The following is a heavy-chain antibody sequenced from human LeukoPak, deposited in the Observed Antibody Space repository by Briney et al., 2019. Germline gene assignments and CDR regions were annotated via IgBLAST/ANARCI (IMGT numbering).Heavy chain of an antibody. CDR2: IRYDGSNK. CDR1: EFTFSSYG. V-gene: IGHV3-30*03. J-gene: IGHJ4*02. Sequence: GRSLRLSCAASEFTFSSYGMHWVRQSPGKGLEWVAFIRYDGSNKYYADSVKGRFTISRDNSRNTLYLQMSSLRPEDTAVYYCARRGAVASIYYFDYWGQGTLVTVSS. CDR3: ARRGAVASIYYFDY. D-gene: IGHD6-19*01.